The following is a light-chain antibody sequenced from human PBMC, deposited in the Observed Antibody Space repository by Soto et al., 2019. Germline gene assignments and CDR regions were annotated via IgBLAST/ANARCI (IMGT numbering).Light chain of an antibody. Sequence: QSVLSQPPSASGTPGQRVTISCSGSSSNIGSYTVNWYQQLPGTAPKLLIYSNNQRPSGVPDRFSVSKSGTSASLAISGLQSEDETAYYCAAWDGSLNGVVFGGGTKVTVL. CDR3: AAWDGSLNGVV. J-gene: IGLJ2*01. V-gene: IGLV1-44*01. CDR1: SSNIGSYT. CDR2: SNN.